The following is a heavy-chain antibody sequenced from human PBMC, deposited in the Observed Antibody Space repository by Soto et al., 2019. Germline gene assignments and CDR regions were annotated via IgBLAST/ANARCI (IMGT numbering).Heavy chain of an antibody. CDR1: GYTVAIYG. CDR3: AREGYYVMLTGYRYYGMDV. D-gene: IGHD3-9*01. Sequence: GASVTVSCTASGYTVAIYGISMVLQAPGQGPAWMVWISAYNGNTTYAQKLQGRVTMTTDTSTSTAYMELRSLRSDDTAVYYCAREGYYVMLTGYRYYGMDVWGQGTTVTVSS. CDR2: ISAYNGNT. V-gene: IGHV1-18*04. J-gene: IGHJ6*02.